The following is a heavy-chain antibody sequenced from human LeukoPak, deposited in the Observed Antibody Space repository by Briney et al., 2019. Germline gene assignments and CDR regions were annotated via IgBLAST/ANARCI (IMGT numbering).Heavy chain of an antibody. J-gene: IGHJ4*02. CDR1: GYTLTELS. Sequence: ASVKVSCKVSGYTLTELSMHWVRQAPRKGLEWMGGFDPEDGETIYAQKFQGRVTMTEDTSTDTAYMELSSLRSEDAAVYYCATLIDVGRTIGTIDYWGQGTLVTVSS. CDR3: ATLIDVGRTIGTIDY. D-gene: IGHD1-1*01. V-gene: IGHV1-24*01. CDR2: FDPEDGET.